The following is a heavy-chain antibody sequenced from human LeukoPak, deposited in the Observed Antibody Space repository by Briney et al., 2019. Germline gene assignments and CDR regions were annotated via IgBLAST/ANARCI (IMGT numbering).Heavy chain of an antibody. CDR3: ASYCGGDCYLIEPTYYFDY. Sequence: MPSQTLSLTCTVSGGSISSGGYYWSWIRQHPGKGLEWIGYIYYSGSTYYNPSLKSRVTIPVDTSKNQFSLKLSSVTAADTAVYYCASYCGGDCYLIEPTYYFDYWGQGTLVTVSS. V-gene: IGHV4-31*03. CDR2: IYYSGST. J-gene: IGHJ4*02. D-gene: IGHD2-21*02. CDR1: GGSISSGGYY.